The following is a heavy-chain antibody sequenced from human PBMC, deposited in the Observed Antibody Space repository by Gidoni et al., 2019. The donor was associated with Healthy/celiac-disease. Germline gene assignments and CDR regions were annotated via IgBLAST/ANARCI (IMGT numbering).Heavy chain of an antibody. D-gene: IGHD7-27*01. V-gene: IGHV3-15*01. Sequence: EVQLVESGGGLVKPGGSLRLSCAASGVTFSNACMSWVRKAPGKGLEWVGRIKSKTDCGTTDYAAPVKGRFTISRDDSKNTLYLQMNSLKTEDTAVYYCTTGNWASGGSALYMDVWGKGTTVTVSS. CDR3: TTGNWASGGSALYMDV. CDR1: GVTFSNAC. CDR2: IKSKTDCGTT. J-gene: IGHJ6*03.